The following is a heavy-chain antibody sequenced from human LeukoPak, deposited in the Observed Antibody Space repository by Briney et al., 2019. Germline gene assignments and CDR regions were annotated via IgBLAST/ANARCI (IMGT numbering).Heavy chain of an antibody. J-gene: IGHJ5*02. CDR1: GGTFSSYA. V-gene: IGHV1-69*13. CDR2: IIPIFGTA. Sequence: GASVKVSCKASGGTFSSYAISWVRQAPGQGLEWMGGIIPIFGTANYAQKFQGRVTITADESTSTAYMELSSLRSEDTAVYYCARDPDFGVVRGVGWFDPWGQGTLVTVSS. D-gene: IGHD3-10*01. CDR3: ARDPDFGVVRGVGWFDP.